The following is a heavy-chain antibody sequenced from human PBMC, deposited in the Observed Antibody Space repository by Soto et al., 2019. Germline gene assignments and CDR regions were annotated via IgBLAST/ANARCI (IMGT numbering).Heavy chain of an antibody. J-gene: IGHJ4*02. CDR3: ARVGNYYFDD. CDR2: IHYSGST. D-gene: IGHD4-4*01. CDR1: GGSISSYY. V-gene: IGHV4-59*01. Sequence: SETLSLTCTVSGGSISSYYWSWIRQPPGKGLEWIGYIHYSGSTNYNPSLESRVTISVDTSKNQFSLKLSSVSAADTAVYYCARVGNYYFDDWGQGTLVTVSS.